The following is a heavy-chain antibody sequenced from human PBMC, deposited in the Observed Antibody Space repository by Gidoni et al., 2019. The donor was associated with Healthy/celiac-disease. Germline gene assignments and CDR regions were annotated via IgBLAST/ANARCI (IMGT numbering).Heavy chain of an antibody. V-gene: IGHV1-69*01. D-gene: IGHD1-1*01. CDR1: GGTFSSYA. CDR3: ARVGTAPYYYGMDV. J-gene: IGHJ6*02. CDR2: IIPIFGTA. Sequence: QVQLVQSGAEVKKPGSSVKVSCKASGGTFSSYAISWVRQAPGQGLEWMGGIIPIFGTANYAQKLQGRVTITADESRGTAHMGLSSLRSEDTAVYYCARVGTAPYYYGMDVWGQGTTVTVSS.